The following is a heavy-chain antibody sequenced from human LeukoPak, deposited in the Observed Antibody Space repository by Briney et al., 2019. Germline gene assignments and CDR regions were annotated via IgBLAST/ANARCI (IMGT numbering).Heavy chain of an antibody. Sequence: QTSETLSLTCTVSGGSISSSSYYRGWIRQPPGKGLEWIGSIYYSGSTYYNPSLKSRVTISVDTSKNQFSLKLSSVTAADTAVYYCARFDRSGFGYWGQGTLVTVSS. D-gene: IGHD3-10*01. J-gene: IGHJ4*02. CDR2: IYYSGST. CDR1: GGSISSSSYY. V-gene: IGHV4-39*01. CDR3: ARFDRSGFGY.